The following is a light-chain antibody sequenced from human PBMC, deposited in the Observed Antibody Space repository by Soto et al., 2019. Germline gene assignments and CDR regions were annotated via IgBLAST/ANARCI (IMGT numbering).Light chain of an antibody. J-gene: IGKJ5*01. CDR1: QCVSNNY. CDR3: QQRSDWPPIT. CDR2: DAS. Sequence: EIVLTQSSAIVSVSPGERATLSCRASQCVSNNYLAWYQQKPGQTPRLLIYDASNRATGIPARFSGSGSGTDFTLTISSLEPEDFAVYYCQQRSDWPPITFGQGTRLEI. V-gene: IGKV3-11*01.